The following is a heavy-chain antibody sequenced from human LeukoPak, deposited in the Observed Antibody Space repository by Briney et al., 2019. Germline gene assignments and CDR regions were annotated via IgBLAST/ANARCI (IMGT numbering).Heavy chain of an antibody. CDR3: ARRFSGSNFDY. V-gene: IGHV4-39*01. J-gene: IGHJ4*02. CDR1: GGSISSSSYY. D-gene: IGHD1-26*01. Sequence: SETLSLTCTVSGGSISSSSYYWGWIRQPPGKGLEWIGSIYYSGSTYYNPSLKSRVTISVDTSKNQFSLKLSSVTAADTAIYYCARRFSGSNFDYWGQGTLVTVSS. CDR2: IYYSGST.